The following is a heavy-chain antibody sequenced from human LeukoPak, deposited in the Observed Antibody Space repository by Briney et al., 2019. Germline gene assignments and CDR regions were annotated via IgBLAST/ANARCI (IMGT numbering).Heavy chain of an antibody. CDR3: AKDTTYYYGSGSSYFDY. CDR1: GFTFSTYS. CDR2: ISGSGGRT. D-gene: IGHD3-10*01. V-gene: IGHV3-23*01. J-gene: IGHJ4*02. Sequence: GGSLRLSCATSGFTFSTYSMGWVRQAPGKGREWVSAISGSGGRTDYADSVKGRFTISRDNSKNTLYLQMNSLRAEDTAVYYCAKDTTYYYGSGSSYFDYWGQGSLVTVSS.